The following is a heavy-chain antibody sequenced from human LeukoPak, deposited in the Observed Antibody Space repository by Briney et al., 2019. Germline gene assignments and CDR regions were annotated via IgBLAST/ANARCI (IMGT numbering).Heavy chain of an antibody. CDR1: GGSISSSSYY. V-gene: IGHV4-39*01. J-gene: IGHJ4*02. CDR2: IYCSGST. D-gene: IGHD3-10*01. Sequence: SETLSLTCTVSGGSISSSSYYWGWIRQPPGKGLEWIGSIYCSGSTYYNPSLKSRVTISVDTSKNQFSLKLSSVTAADTAVYYCARTRYYYNSRSYGAPYYFDYWGQGTLVTVSS. CDR3: ARTRYYYNSRSYGAPYYFDY.